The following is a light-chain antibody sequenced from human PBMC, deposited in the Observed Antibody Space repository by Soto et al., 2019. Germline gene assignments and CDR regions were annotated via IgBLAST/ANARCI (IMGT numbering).Light chain of an antibody. CDR2: GAS. J-gene: IGKJ1*01. CDR3: QQYNNWPRT. Sequence: EIVMTQSPATLSVSPGERATLSCRASQSVSSNLAWYQQKPGQAPRLLIYGASIRATGIPARFSGSGSGTEVTLTLSSLESEDFAVYYCQQYNNWPRTFGQGTKVEIK. V-gene: IGKV3-15*01. CDR1: QSVSSN.